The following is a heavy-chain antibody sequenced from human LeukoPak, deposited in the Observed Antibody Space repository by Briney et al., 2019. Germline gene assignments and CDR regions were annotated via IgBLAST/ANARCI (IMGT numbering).Heavy chain of an antibody. CDR2: IYPGDSDT. CDR3: ARQDCSSTSCHYYFDY. CDR1: GYSFTSYC. Sequence: GEALKTSRKGSGYSFTSYCIGWVRQMPGKGLEWVGIIYPGDSDTRYSPSFQGQVTISADKSISTAYLQWSSLKASDTAMYYCARQDCSSTSCHYYFDYWGQGTLVTVSS. V-gene: IGHV5-51*01. J-gene: IGHJ4*02. D-gene: IGHD2-2*01.